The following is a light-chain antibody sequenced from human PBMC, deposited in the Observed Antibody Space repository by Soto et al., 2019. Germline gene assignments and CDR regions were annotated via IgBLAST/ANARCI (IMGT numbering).Light chain of an antibody. Sequence: DIQITHSPSSLSASVGDRVTITCQSSQDINKNLIWYQQKPGKAPKLLIYDASDLETGVPSRFSGSGSGTGFTFTISSLQPEDFATYYCQQYESLPLTLGQGTRLEIK. J-gene: IGKJ5*01. CDR3: QQYESLPLT. CDR1: QDINKN. V-gene: IGKV1-33*01. CDR2: DAS.